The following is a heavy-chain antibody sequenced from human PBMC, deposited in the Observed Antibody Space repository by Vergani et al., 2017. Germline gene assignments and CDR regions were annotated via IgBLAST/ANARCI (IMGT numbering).Heavy chain of an antibody. CDR3: AKRVYDFWSGYYTGGFDP. Sequence: EVQLLESGGGLVQPGGSLRLSCAASGFTFSSYAMSWVRQAPGKGLEWVSAISGSGGSTYYADSVKGRFTISRDNSKNTLYLQMNSLRAEDTAVYYCAKRVYDFWSGYYTGGFDPWGQGTLVTVSS. D-gene: IGHD3-3*01. J-gene: IGHJ5*02. CDR1: GFTFSSYA. V-gene: IGHV3-23*01. CDR2: ISGSGGST.